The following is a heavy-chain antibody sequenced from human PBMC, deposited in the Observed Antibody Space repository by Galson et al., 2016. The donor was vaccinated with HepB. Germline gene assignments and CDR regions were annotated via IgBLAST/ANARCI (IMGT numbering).Heavy chain of an antibody. CDR1: GFTFGDYA. J-gene: IGHJ6*02. Sequence: SLRLSCANSGFTFGDYAVNWFRQAPGKGLEWVASIRSKSYGATTEYAASVKGRFSMSRDDSKSIAYLQMNSLTVEDTAVYYCARGADLSTSGLAGMDVWGQGTTVIVSS. CDR3: ARGADLSTSGLAGMDV. CDR2: IRSKSYGATT. D-gene: IGHD3-3*02. V-gene: IGHV3-49*03.